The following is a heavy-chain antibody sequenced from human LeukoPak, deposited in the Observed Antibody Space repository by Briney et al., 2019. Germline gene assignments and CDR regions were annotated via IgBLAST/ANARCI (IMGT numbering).Heavy chain of an antibody. CDR1: GGSISSGGYS. J-gene: IGHJ4*02. V-gene: IGHV4-30-4*07. CDR2: IYYSGST. CDR3: ARRDSSGYYAY. Sequence: SQTLSLTCAVSGGSISSGGYSWSWIRQPPGKGLEWIGYIYYSGSTNYNPSLKSRVTISVDTSKNQFSLRLSSVTAADTAVYYCARRDSSGYYAYWGQGTLVIVSS. D-gene: IGHD3-22*01.